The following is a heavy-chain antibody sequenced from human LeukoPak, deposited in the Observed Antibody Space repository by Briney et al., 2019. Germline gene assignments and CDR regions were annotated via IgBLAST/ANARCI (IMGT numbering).Heavy chain of an antibody. CDR1: GYTFTGYY. CDR2: ISAYNGNT. Sequence: ASVKVSCKASGYTFTGYYMHWVRQAPGQGLEWMGWISAYNGNTNYAQKLQGRVTMTTDTSTSTAYMELRSLRSDDTAVYYCARVSGYCSGGSCYYVGPGDYWGQGTLVTVSS. CDR3: ARVSGYCSGGSCYYVGPGDY. V-gene: IGHV1-18*04. D-gene: IGHD2-15*01. J-gene: IGHJ4*02.